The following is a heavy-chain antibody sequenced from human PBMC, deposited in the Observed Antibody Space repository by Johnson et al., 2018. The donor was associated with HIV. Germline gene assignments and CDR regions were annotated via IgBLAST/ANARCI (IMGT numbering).Heavy chain of an antibody. Sequence: HVQLVESGGGVVRPGGSLRLSCAASGFTFDDYGMSWVRQAPGKGLEWVAFIQYDATNRYYVDSVKGRFTISRDNSKNTVYLQMNSLRAEDTAVYYCARLSGYYVYDAFDIWGQGTMVTVSS. J-gene: IGHJ3*02. V-gene: IGHV3-30*03. CDR1: GFTFDDYG. D-gene: IGHD3-3*01. CDR3: ARLSGYYVYDAFDI. CDR2: IQYDATNR.